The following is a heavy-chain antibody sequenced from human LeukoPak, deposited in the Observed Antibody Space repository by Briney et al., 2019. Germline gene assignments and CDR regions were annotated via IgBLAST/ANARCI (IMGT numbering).Heavy chain of an antibody. D-gene: IGHD4-23*01. CDR3: TRLSDYGGNMGGY. J-gene: IGHJ4*02. CDR2: IRSKANSYAT. Sequence: PGGSLRLSCAASGLTFSSYAMHWVRQASGKGLEWVGRIRSKANSYATAYAASVKGRFTISRDDSKNTAYLQMNSLKTEDTAVYYCTRLSDYGGNMGGYWGQGTLVTVSS. V-gene: IGHV3-73*01. CDR1: GLTFSSYA.